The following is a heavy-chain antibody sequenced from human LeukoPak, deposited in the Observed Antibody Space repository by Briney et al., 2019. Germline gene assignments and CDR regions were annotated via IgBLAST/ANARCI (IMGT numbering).Heavy chain of an antibody. V-gene: IGHV4-59*01. CDR2: IYYSGST. CDR3: ARSFCGGDCYHLYYFDY. Sequence: SETLSLTCTVSGGSISSYYWSWIRQPPGKGLQWIGYIYYSGSTNYNPSLKSRVTISVDTSKNQFSLKLSSVTAADTAVYYCARSFCGGDCYHLYYFDYWGQGTLVTVSS. J-gene: IGHJ4*02. D-gene: IGHD2-21*02. CDR1: GGSISSYY.